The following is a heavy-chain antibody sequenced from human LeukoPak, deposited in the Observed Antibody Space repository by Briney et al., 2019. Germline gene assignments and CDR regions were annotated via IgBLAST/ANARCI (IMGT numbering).Heavy chain of an antibody. CDR2: ISYDGSNK. V-gene: IGHV3-30*03. J-gene: IGHJ4*02. Sequence: PGRSLRLSCAASGFTFNSYGMHWVRQAPGKGLEWVAVISYDGSNKYYADSVKGRFTISRDNSKNTLYLQMNSLRAEDTAVYYCAVSSGYLDYWGQGTLVTVSS. D-gene: IGHD1-26*01. CDR1: GFTFNSYG. CDR3: AVSSGYLDY.